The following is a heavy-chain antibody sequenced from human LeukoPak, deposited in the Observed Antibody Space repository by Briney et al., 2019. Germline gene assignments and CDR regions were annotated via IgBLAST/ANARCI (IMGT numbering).Heavy chain of an antibody. V-gene: IGHV4-61*01. Sequence: SETLSLTCTVSGGSISSSSYYWGWIRQPPGKGLEWIGYIYYSGSTNYNPSLKSRVTISVDTSKNQFSLKLSSVTAADTAVYYCAREGYYGSGSYYNGFDPWGQGTLVTVSS. CDR2: IYYSGST. CDR3: AREGYYGSGSYYNGFDP. D-gene: IGHD3-10*01. CDR1: GGSISSSSYY. J-gene: IGHJ5*02.